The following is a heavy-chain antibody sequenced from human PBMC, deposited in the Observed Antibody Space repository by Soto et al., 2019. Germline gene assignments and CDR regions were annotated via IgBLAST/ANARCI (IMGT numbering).Heavy chain of an antibody. CDR2: SKGDGISI. CDR3: ARGAMGNYYNDY. CDR1: GFTFSSYW. Sequence: EVQLVESGGGLVQSGGSLRLSCAASGFTFSSYWMHWVRQAPGKGLVWVSRSKGDGISINYADSVKGRFTISRDNAKDTVFLQMNGLSADDTAVYYGARGAMGNYYNDYWGQGTLVPVSS. D-gene: IGHD3-10*01. V-gene: IGHV3-74*01. J-gene: IGHJ4*02.